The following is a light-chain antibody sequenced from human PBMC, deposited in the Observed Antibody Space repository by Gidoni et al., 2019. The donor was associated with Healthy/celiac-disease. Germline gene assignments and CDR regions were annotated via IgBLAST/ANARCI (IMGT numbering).Light chain of an antibody. V-gene: IGKV1-5*03. Sequence: DIQMTQSPSTLSASVGDRVTITCRASQGISSWLAWYQQKPGKAPKLLIYKASSLESGVPSRFSGSGSGTEFTLTISGLQPDDFATYYCQQYNSYSWTFGQGTKVEIK. J-gene: IGKJ1*01. CDR1: QGISSW. CDR3: QQYNSYSWT. CDR2: KAS.